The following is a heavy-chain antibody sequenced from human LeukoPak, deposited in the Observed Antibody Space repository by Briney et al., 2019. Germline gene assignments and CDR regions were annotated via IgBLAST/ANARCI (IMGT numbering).Heavy chain of an antibody. CDR2: IYYSGST. J-gene: IGHJ4*02. Sequence: ASETLSLTCTVSGGSISSYYWSWIRQPPGKGLEWIGYIYYSGSTNYNPSLKSRVTISVDTSKNQFSLKLSSVTDADTAVYYCARRAFSSGYYYFDYWGQGTLVTVSS. CDR3: ARRAFSSGYYYFDY. CDR1: GGSISSYY. D-gene: IGHD3-22*01. V-gene: IGHV4-59*08.